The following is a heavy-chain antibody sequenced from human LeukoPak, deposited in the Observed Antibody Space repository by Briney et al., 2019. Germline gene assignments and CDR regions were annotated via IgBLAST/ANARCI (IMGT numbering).Heavy chain of an antibody. D-gene: IGHD3-10*01. V-gene: IGHV3-66*01. J-gene: IGHJ4*02. CDR1: GFTFSSHW. CDR3: AGDPGPF. CDR2: TYSGGST. Sequence: GGSLRLSCAASGFTFSSHWMHWDRQAPGKGLEWGSVTYSGGSTYYADSVKGRFTISRDNSKNTLYLQMNSLRVEDTAVYYCAGDPGPFGGQGTLVTVSS.